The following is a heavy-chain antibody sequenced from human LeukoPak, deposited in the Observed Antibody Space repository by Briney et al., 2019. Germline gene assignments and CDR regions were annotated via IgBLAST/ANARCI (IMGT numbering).Heavy chain of an antibody. Sequence: GGSLRLSCAASGFTFSNYWIHWVRQAPGKGLVWVSRINSDGSRTSYADSVKGRFTTSRDNAKNTVYLQMNSLRAEDTAVYYCARSTYTSTPSAYWGQGTLVTVSS. J-gene: IGHJ4*02. V-gene: IGHV3-74*01. D-gene: IGHD3-16*01. CDR1: GFTFSNYW. CDR3: ARSTYTSTPSAY. CDR2: INSDGSRT.